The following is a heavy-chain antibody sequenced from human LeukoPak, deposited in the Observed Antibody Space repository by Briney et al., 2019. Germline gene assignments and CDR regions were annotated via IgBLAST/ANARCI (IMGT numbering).Heavy chain of an antibody. D-gene: IGHD6-13*01. J-gene: IGHJ6*03. CDR1: GFTFSSYG. CDR2: IRYDGSNK. CDR3: ARHVDAAAATPYYYYYYMDV. Sequence: GGSLRLSCAASGFTFSSYGMHWVRQAPGKGLEWVAFIRYDGSNKYYADSVKGRFTISRDNSKNTLYLQMNSLRAEDTAVYYCARHVDAAAATPYYYYYYMDVWGKGTTVTISS. V-gene: IGHV3-30*02.